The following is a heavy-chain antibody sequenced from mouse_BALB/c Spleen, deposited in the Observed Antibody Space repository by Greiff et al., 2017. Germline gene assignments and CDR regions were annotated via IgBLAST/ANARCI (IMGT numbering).Heavy chain of an antibody. V-gene: IGHV1S81*02. J-gene: IGHJ3*01. CDR1: GYTFTSYW. Sequence: VQLQHPGAELVKPGASVKLSCKASGYTFTSYWMHWVKQRPGQGLEWIGEINPSNGRTNYNEKFKSKATLTVDKSSSTAYMQLSSLTSEDSAVYYCARVYYGYLFAYWGQGTLVTVSA. CDR3: ARVYYGYLFAY. CDR2: INPSNGRT. D-gene: IGHD1-2*01.